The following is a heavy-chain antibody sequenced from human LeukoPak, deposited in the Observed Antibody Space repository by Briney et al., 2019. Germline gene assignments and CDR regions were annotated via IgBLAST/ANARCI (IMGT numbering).Heavy chain of an antibody. V-gene: IGHV4-31*03. D-gene: IGHD3-10*01. CDR1: GGSISRGGYY. J-gene: IGHJ4*02. Sequence: SQTLSLTCTVSGGSISRGGYYWSWIRQHPGKGLEWIGYIYYSGSTYYNPSLKSRVTISVDTSKNQFSLKLSSVTASDTAVYYCARWGSSYSFDYWGQGTLVTVSS. CDR2: IYYSGST. CDR3: ARWGSSYSFDY.